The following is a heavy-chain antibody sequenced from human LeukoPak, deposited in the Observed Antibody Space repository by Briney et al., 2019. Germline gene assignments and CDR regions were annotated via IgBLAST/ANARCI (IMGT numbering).Heavy chain of an antibody. Sequence: ASVKVSCKASGYTFTSYYIHWVRQAPGQGLERMGIINPSGGSSSYAQKFQGRVTMTRDTSTNTVYMELSSLRSEDTAVYYCARDGSSRIAATSWGQGTLVTVSS. V-gene: IGHV1-46*01. D-gene: IGHD6-13*01. J-gene: IGHJ4*02. CDR2: INPSGGSS. CDR3: ARDGSSRIAATS. CDR1: GYTFTSYY.